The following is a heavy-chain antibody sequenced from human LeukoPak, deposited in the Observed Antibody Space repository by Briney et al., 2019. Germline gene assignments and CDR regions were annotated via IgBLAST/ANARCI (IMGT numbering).Heavy chain of an antibody. D-gene: IGHD2-2*01. CDR1: GFTFNIHA. CDR3: AKDRGYCSSTSCPVDY. V-gene: IGHV3-23*01. J-gene: IGHJ4*02. CDR2: ISGSAGST. Sequence: GGSLRLSCAASGFTFNIHAMSWVRQAPGKGLEWVSVISGSAGSTYYADSVKGRFTISRDNSKNTLYLQMNSLRAEDTAVYYCAKDRGYCSSTSCPVDYWGQGTLVTVSS.